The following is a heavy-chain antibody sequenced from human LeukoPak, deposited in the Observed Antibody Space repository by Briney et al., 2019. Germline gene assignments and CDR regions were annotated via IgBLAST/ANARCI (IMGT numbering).Heavy chain of an antibody. Sequence: PGGSLRLSCAASGFTFSNYGMHWVRQAPGKGLEWVAVIWYDGSNKYYADSVKGRFTISRDNSKNTLYLQMNSLRAEDTAVYYCAKWDEHRSYFDYWGQGTLATVSS. V-gene: IGHV3-33*06. J-gene: IGHJ4*02. CDR3: AKWDEHRSYFDY. CDR2: IWYDGSNK. D-gene: IGHD1-14*01. CDR1: GFTFSNYG.